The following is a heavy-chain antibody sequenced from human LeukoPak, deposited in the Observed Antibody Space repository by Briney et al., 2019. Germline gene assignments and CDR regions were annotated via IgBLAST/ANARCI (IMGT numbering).Heavy chain of an antibody. D-gene: IGHD3-9*01. V-gene: IGHV3-15*01. CDR2: IKSKTDGGTT. J-gene: IGHJ5*02. CDR1: GFTFSNAW. CDR3: AKHPTYYDILTSFDP. Sequence: GGSLRLSCAASGFTFSNAWMSWVRQAPGKGREWGGRIKSKTDGGTTDYAAPVKGRFTISRDKSKNTVDLQMKSLRAQDTAVYYCAKHPTYYDILTSFDPWGQGTLATVSS.